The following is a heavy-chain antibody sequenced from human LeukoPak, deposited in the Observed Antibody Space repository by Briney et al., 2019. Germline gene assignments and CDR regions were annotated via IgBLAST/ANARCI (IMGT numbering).Heavy chain of an antibody. J-gene: IGHJ1*01. V-gene: IGHV1-69*13. CDR2: IIPIFGTA. D-gene: IGHD3-22*01. CDR1: GGTFSSYA. CDR3: ARAEVWDDSSGYYFEYFQN. Sequence: SVMDSCKASGGTFSSYAISWVRQAPGQGLEWMGGIIPIFGTANYAQKFQGRVTITADESTSTAYMEPSSLRSEDTAVYYCARAEVWDDSSGYYFEYFQNWGQGALVTVSS.